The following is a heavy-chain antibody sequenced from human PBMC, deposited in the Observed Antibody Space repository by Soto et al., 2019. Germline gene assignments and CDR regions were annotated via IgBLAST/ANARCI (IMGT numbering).Heavy chain of an antibody. D-gene: IGHD3-10*01. CDR2: IYSGGST. J-gene: IGHJ1*01. Sequence: GGSLRLSCAASGFTVSSNYMSWGRQAPGKGREWVSVIYSGGSTYYADSVKGRFTISRDNSKNTLYLQMNSLRAEDTAVYYCARSPSYGSGSYLYFQHLGQGTLVTVSS. CDR1: GFTVSSNY. V-gene: IGHV3-66*01. CDR3: ARSPSYGSGSYLYFQH.